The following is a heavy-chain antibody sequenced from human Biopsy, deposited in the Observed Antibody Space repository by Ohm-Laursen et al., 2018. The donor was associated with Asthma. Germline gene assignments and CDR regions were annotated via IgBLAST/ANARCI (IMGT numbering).Heavy chain of an antibody. CDR3: ARKAGSCISRTCYSLDF. V-gene: IGHV1-69*13. CDR2: INSVFGTT. J-gene: IGHJ4*02. CDR1: GGTFNTYV. Sequence: SVKVSCKSLGGTFNTYVIGWVRQAPGQGLEWMGGINSVFGTTTYPQKFQDRVTITADDSTSTVYMELRSLRSEDTAVYYCARKAGSCISRTCYSLDFWGQGTLVIVSS. D-gene: IGHD2-2*01.